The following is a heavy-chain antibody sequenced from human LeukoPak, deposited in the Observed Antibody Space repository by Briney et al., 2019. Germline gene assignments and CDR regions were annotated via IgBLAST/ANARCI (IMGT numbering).Heavy chain of an antibody. V-gene: IGHV1-69*13. Sequence: ASVKVSCEASGGSFSNYAISWVRQAPGQGLEWMGGIVPILSTTNYARKFQGRVAMTAGESTSTAYMELSSLRSDDTAVYYCARGPPPYTEGDLFYYYGLDVWGQGTTVTVSS. D-gene: IGHD3-16*01. J-gene: IGHJ6*02. CDR2: IVPILSTT. CDR1: GGSFSNYA. CDR3: ARGPPPYTEGDLFYYYGLDV.